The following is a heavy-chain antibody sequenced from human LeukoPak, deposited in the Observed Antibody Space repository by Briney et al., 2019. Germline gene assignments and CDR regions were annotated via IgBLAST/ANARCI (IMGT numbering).Heavy chain of an antibody. CDR2: ISYDGSNK. Sequence: GRSLRLSCAASGFTFSSYAMHWVRQAPGKGLEWVAVISYDGSNKYYADSVKGRFTISRDNSKNTLYLQMNSLRAEDTAVYYCASSCSTTSCRHQSDYWGQGTLVTVSS. CDR3: ASSCSTTSCRHQSDY. J-gene: IGHJ4*02. D-gene: IGHD2-2*01. CDR1: GFTFSSYA. V-gene: IGHV3-30-3*01.